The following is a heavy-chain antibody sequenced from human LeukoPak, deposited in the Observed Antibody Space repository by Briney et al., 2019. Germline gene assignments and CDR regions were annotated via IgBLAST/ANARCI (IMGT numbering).Heavy chain of an antibody. V-gene: IGHV4-59*01. CDR3: ARGSGGYDDYFDY. J-gene: IGHJ4*02. Sequence: SETLSLTCTVSGGSISSYYWSWIRQPPGKGLEWIGYIYYSGSTNYNPSLKSRVTISVDTSKNQFSLKLSSVTAADTAVYYCARGSGGYDDYFDYWGQGTLVTVSS. CDR2: IYYSGST. CDR1: GGSISSYY. D-gene: IGHD5-12*01.